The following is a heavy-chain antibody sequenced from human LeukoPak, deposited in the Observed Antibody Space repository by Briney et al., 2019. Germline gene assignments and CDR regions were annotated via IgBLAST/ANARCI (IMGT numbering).Heavy chain of an antibody. J-gene: IGHJ4*02. Sequence: PSETLSLTCAASGGSVSSNFWSWVRQPPGKGLEWIGYIYYSGSTNYNPSLKSRVTISVDTSKNQFSLKLSSVTAADTAVYYCARGATASYFDYWGQGTLVTVSS. CDR1: GGSVSSNF. V-gene: IGHV4-59*02. CDR3: ARGATASYFDY. CDR2: IYYSGST. D-gene: IGHD1-26*01.